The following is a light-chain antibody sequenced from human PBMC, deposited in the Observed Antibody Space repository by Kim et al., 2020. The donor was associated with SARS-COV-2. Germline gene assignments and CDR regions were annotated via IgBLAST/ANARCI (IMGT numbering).Light chain of an antibody. J-gene: IGLJ2*01. CDR3: QSYNRDNVI. CDR2: EDD. CDR1: SGSIDDNY. Sequence: GKTVTISGTRSSGSIDDNYVQWYQQRPGGVPTTVIYEDDQRPSGVSDRFSGSIDNSSNSASLTISGLRTEDEADYYCQSYNRDNVIFGGGTKVTVL. V-gene: IGLV6-57*03.